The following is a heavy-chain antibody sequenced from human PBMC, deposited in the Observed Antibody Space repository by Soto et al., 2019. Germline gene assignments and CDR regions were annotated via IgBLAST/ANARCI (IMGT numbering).Heavy chain of an antibody. J-gene: IGHJ4*02. CDR3: AKDPSTGAPDF. D-gene: IGHD2-8*02. CDR1: GFMFSYYG. Sequence: PGGSLRLSCAAAGFMFSYYGMSWVRQAPGKGLQWVATIHPTGANTHYAESVRGRSTISRDNSRDTLYLQMNSLRAEDTAVYYCAKDPSTGAPDFWGQGALVTVSS. V-gene: IGHV3-23*01. CDR2: IHPTGANT.